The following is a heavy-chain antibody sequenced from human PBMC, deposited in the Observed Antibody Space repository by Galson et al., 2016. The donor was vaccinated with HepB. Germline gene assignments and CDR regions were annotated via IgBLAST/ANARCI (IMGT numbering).Heavy chain of an antibody. CDR3: ARAQLIHGLAP. D-gene: IGHD1-1*01. J-gene: IGHJ5*02. Sequence: SETLSLTCAVSGVSIDTDNWWSWVRQPPGKGLEWIGEVYRSGTSHSNPSLLSRVTISVEKSKNQFSLKMNSVTAADTAVYYCARAQLIHGLAPWGQGTGVIVSS. V-gene: IGHV4-4*02. CDR1: GVSIDTDNW. CDR2: VYRSGTS.